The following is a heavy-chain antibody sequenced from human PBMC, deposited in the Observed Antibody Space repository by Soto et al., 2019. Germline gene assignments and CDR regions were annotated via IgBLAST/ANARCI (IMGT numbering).Heavy chain of an antibody. CDR3: AKGIGLRYFDWTFEY. Sequence: QVQLVRSGAEVKKPGSSVKVSCKASGGTFTNYTSSWVRQAPGQGLEWMGGIIPMFGTTNHAQKFQGRVTINANKSTTTAHMELSSLRSEDTAVYYCAKGIGLRYFDWTFEYWGQGTLVTVSS. CDR1: GGTFTNYT. D-gene: IGHD3-9*01. J-gene: IGHJ4*02. V-gene: IGHV1-69*06. CDR2: IIPMFGTT.